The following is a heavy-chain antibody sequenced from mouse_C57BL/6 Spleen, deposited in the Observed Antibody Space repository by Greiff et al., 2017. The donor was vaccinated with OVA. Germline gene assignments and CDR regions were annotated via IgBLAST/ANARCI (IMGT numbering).Heavy chain of an antibody. CDR1: GYTFTSYW. V-gene: IGHV1-59*01. CDR3: ARRTLPWYFDV. D-gene: IGHD5-5*01. CDR2: IDPSDSYT. J-gene: IGHJ1*03. Sequence: QVQLQQPGAELVRPGTSVKLSCKASGYTFTSYWMHWVKQRPGQGLEWIGVIDPSDSYTNYNQKFKGKATLTVDTSSSTACMQLSSLTSEDSAVYYCARRTLPWYFDVWGTGTTVTVSS.